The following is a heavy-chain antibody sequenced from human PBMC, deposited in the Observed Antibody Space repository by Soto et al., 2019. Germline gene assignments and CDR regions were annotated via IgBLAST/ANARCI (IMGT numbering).Heavy chain of an antibody. CDR2: ISGSGGST. CDR3: ANAGYQGPVDY. J-gene: IGHJ4*02. CDR1: GFPFSSYA. D-gene: IGHD5-12*01. Sequence: GGSWILSCAASGFPFSSYAMSWVRQAPGKGLEWVSAISGSGGSTYYADSVKGRFTISRDNSKNTLYLQMNSLRAEDTAVYYCANAGYQGPVDYWGQGTLVTVSS. V-gene: IGHV3-23*01.